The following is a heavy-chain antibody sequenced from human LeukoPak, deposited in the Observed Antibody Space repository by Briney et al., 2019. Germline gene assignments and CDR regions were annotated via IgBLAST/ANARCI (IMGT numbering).Heavy chain of an antibody. CDR3: ARGHSPVTTKVSYFQH. J-gene: IGHJ1*01. D-gene: IGHD4-17*01. CDR2: INHSGST. V-gene: IGHV4-34*01. Sequence: PSETLSLTCAVYGGSFSGYYWSWIRQPPGKGLEWIEEINHSGSTNYNPSLKSRVTILVDTSKNQFSLKLSSVPASEPPMYYCARGHSPVTTKVSYFQHRGQGTLVTVSS. CDR1: GGSFSGYY.